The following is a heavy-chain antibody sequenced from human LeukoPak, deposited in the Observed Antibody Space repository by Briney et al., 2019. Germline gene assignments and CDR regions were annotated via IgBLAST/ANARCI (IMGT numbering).Heavy chain of an antibody. CDR2: INHSGST. Sequence: SETLSLTCTVSGGSISSYYWSWIRQPPGKGLEWIGEINHSGSTNYNPSLKSRVTISVDTSKNQFSLKLSSVTAADTAVYYCARHGGIAVAPWYFDYWGQGTLVTVSS. J-gene: IGHJ4*02. CDR3: ARHGGIAVAPWYFDY. D-gene: IGHD6-19*01. V-gene: IGHV4-34*01. CDR1: GGSISSYY.